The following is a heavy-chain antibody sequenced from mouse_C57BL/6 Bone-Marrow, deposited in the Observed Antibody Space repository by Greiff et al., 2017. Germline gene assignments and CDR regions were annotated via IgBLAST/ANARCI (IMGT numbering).Heavy chain of an antibody. CDR3: ARGIYYDFTWFAY. Sequence: QVQLKQSGADLARPGASLKLSCKASGYTFTSYGISWVPQTTGQGLEWIAEIYPRSGNTYYNEKVKGKVTLSADKSSSTAYMELRSLTSEDSAVYFCARGIYYDFTWFAYWGQGTLVTVSA. CDR2: IYPRSGNT. V-gene: IGHV1-81*01. CDR1: GYTFTSYG. J-gene: IGHJ3*01. D-gene: IGHD2-4*01.